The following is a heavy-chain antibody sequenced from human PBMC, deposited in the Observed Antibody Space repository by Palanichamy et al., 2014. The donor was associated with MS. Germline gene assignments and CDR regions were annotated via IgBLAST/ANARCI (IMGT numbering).Heavy chain of an antibody. J-gene: IGHJ4*02. CDR1: GYSISSGYY. CDR2: IYHSGST. D-gene: IGHD3-10*01. V-gene: IGHV4-38-2*01. Sequence: VQLQESGPGLVKPSETLSLTCAVSGYSISSGYYWGWIRQPPGKGLEWIGSIYHSGSTYYNPSLKSRVTISVDTSKNQFSLKLSSVTAADTAVYYCATSYMVQGVIESGFDYWGQGTLVTVSS. CDR3: ATSYMVQGVIESGFDY.